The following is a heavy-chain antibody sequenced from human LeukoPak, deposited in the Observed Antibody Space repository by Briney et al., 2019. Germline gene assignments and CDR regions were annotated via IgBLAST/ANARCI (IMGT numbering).Heavy chain of an antibody. J-gene: IGHJ6*02. D-gene: IGHD5-24*01. Sequence: ASVKVSCKASGYTFTSYGISWVRQAPGQGLEWMGWISAYNGNTNYAQNLQGRVTMTTDTSTSKAYMELRRLRSDDTAVYYCARDVVRWLPFSWLGYYYYGMDVWGQGTTVTVSS. CDR2: ISAYNGNT. CDR3: ARDVVRWLPFSWLGYYYYGMDV. CDR1: GYTFTSYG. V-gene: IGHV1-18*01.